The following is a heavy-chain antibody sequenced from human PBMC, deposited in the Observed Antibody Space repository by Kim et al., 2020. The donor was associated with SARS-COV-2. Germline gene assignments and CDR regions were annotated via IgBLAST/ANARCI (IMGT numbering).Heavy chain of an antibody. CDR1: GGTFSSYA. D-gene: IGHD3-22*01. CDR2: IIPILGIA. Sequence: SVKVSCKASGGTFSSYAISWVRQAPGQGLEWMGRIIPILGIANYAQKFQGRVTITADKSTSTAYMELSSLRSEDTAVYYCAVAYVVISGYLDFDYWGQGTLVTVSS. J-gene: IGHJ4*02. V-gene: IGHV1-69*04. CDR3: AVAYVVISGYLDFDY.